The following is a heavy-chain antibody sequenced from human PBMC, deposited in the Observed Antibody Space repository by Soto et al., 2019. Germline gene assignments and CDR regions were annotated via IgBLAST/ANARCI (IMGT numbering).Heavy chain of an antibody. D-gene: IGHD5-12*01. Sequence: PSETLSLTCTVSGGSISSYYWSWIRQPPGKGLEWIGYIYYSGSTNYNPSLKSRVTISVDTSKNQFSLKLSSVTAADTAVYYCARLGGYSGYVDYWGQGTLVTVSS. V-gene: IGHV4-59*08. CDR1: GGSISSYY. CDR3: ARLGGYSGYVDY. J-gene: IGHJ4*02. CDR2: IYYSGST.